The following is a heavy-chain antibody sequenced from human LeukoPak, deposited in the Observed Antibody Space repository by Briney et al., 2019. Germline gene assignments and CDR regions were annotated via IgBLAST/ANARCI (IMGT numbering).Heavy chain of an antibody. CDR1: GFTFSSYS. Sequence: PGGSLRLSCAASGFTFSSYSMNWVRQAPGKGLEWVSSISSSSSYIYYADSVKGRFTISRDNAKNSLYLQMNSLRAEDTAVYYCARGTYYYDSSGYYSYCFDYWGQGTLVTVSS. V-gene: IGHV3-21*01. CDR2: ISSSSSYI. J-gene: IGHJ4*02. CDR3: ARGTYYYDSSGYYSYCFDY. D-gene: IGHD3-22*01.